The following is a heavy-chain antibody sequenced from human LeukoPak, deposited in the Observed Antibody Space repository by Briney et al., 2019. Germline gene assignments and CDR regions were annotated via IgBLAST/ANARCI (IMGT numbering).Heavy chain of an antibody. D-gene: IGHD1-26*01. CDR1: GFTFSSYG. CDR3: AKMSWGGSLRWADYFDY. J-gene: IGHJ4*02. V-gene: IGHV3-23*01. CDR2: ISGSGGST. Sequence: GGSLRLSCAASGFTFSSYGMSWVRQAPGKGLEWVSAISGSGGSTYYADSVKGRFTISRDNSKNTLYLQMNSLRAEDTAVYYCAKMSWGGSLRWADYFDYWGQGILVTVSS.